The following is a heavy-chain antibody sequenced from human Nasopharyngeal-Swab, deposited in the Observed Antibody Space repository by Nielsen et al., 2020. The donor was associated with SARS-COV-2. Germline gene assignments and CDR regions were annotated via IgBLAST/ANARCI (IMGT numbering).Heavy chain of an antibody. V-gene: IGHV4-34*01. Sequence: SETLSLTCAVFGGSFSGSYWSWIRQPPGRGLEWIGEINHSGSTMYIPSLKSRVTISVDTSKNQFSLNLTSVTAADTAIYFCARELPGTYSSFDYWGQGILVTVSS. CDR2: INHSGST. D-gene: IGHD1-26*01. CDR1: GGSFSGSY. CDR3: ARELPGTYSSFDY. J-gene: IGHJ4*02.